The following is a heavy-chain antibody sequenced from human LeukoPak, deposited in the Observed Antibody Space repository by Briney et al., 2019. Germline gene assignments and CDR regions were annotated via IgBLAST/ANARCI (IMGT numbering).Heavy chain of an antibody. Sequence: GASVKVSCKASEYTLTDHNLHCVRQAPGQGLEWMGWINPGSGGTNYAQKFQGRLTMTRDTSINTAYMELSRLRSDDTAVYYCARDLEFCTSVVCYAATGRATNYMDVWGKGTTVTVSS. CDR2: INPGSGGT. J-gene: IGHJ6*03. D-gene: IGHD2-8*01. CDR1: EYTLTDHN. V-gene: IGHV1-2*02. CDR3: ARDLEFCTSVVCYAATGRATNYMDV.